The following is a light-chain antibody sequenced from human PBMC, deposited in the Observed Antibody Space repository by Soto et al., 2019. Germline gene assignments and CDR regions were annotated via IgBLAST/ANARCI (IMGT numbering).Light chain of an antibody. CDR1: QDVTTN. CDR2: DIS. J-gene: IGKJ5*01. Sequence: EISMTQFPAILSAWPLECGSLXVMAAQDVTTNFAWYQLRRGQPPRLLIYDISTRATGVPARFSGSGSGTEFTLTISSLEPEDFAVYYCQQRSNRLPITFGQGTRLEIK. CDR3: QQRSNRLPIT. V-gene: IGKV3-15*01.